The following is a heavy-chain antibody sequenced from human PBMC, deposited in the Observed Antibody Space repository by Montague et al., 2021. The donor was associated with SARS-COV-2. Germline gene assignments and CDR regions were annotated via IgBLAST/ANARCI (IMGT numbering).Heavy chain of an antibody. J-gene: IGHJ6*02. CDR2: IYYGGST. Sequence: SETLSLTCTVSGGSISGYYWSWIRQPPGKGLEWIGYIYYGGSTKYNPFRESRVTVSVDRSKNQVSLKLSSVTAADTAVYYCARLLRSCTNGVCRTYYYYAMDVWGQGTTVTVSS. V-gene: IGHV4-59*01. CDR3: ARLLRSCTNGVCRTYYYYAMDV. CDR1: GGSISGYY. D-gene: IGHD2-8*01.